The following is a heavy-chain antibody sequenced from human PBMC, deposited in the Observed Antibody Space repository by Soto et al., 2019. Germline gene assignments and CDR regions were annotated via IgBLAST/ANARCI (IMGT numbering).Heavy chain of an antibody. CDR1: GGSISSSNW. Sequence: SETLSLTCAVSGGSISSSNWWSWVRQPPGKGLEWIGGIYHSGSTNYNPSLKSRVTISVDTSKNQFSLKLSSVTAADTAVYYCARGAVTTSDWYFDLSGRATLVTVSS. D-gene: IGHD4-17*01. CDR3: ARGAVTTSDWYFDL. CDR2: IYHSGST. V-gene: IGHV4-4*02. J-gene: IGHJ2*01.